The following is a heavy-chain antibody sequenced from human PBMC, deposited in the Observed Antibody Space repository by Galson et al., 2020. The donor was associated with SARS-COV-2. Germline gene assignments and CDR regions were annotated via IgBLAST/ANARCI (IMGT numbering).Heavy chain of an antibody. V-gene: IGHV1-8*02. CDR1: EYIFSNND. D-gene: IGHD1-1*01. Sequence: ASVKVSCTASEYIFSNNDINWVRQAPGQGLEWLGWMNPKSGSTGHARKLQGRITMTRDTSKTTVYMELSSLRSEDTAVYYCARDAPLRGTYKNYYYYYVLDVWGQGTTVTVSS. CDR3: ARDAPLRGTYKNYYYYYVLDV. CDR2: MNPKSGST. J-gene: IGHJ6*02.